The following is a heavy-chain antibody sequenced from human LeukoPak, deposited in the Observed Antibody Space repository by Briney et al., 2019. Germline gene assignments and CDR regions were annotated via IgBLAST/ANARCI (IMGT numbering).Heavy chain of an antibody. J-gene: IGHJ4*02. Sequence: GGSLRLSCEASGFTFSSYSMNWVRQAPGKGLEWISYIGTSTTTIYYANSVKGRFTISRDNAKKSLYLQMNSLRAEDTAVYYCARGQTGTGDYWGQGTLVTVSS. V-gene: IGHV3-48*01. CDR3: ARGQTGTGDY. D-gene: IGHD1-1*01. CDR1: GFTFSSYS. CDR2: IGTSTTTI.